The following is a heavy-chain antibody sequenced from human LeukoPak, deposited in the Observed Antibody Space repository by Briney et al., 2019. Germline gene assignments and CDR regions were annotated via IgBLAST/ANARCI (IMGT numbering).Heavy chain of an antibody. V-gene: IGHV1-69*01. CDR1: GGTFSSYA. D-gene: IGHD3-22*01. CDR3: ARDRGYYGPFSDAFDI. J-gene: IGHJ3*02. CDR2: IIPIFGTA. Sequence: SVKVSCKASGGTFSSYAISWVRQAPGQGLEWMGGIIPIFGTANYAQKFQGRVTITADESTSTAYMELSSLRSEDTAVYYCARDRGYYGPFSDAFDIWGQGTMVTVSS.